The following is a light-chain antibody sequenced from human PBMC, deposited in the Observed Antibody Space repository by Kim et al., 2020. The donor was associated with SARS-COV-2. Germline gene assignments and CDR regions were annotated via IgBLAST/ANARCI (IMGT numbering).Light chain of an antibody. CDR1: SLTIYY. CDR3: SSRDTSSDNPNWV. V-gene: IGLV3-19*01. CDR2: SKN. Sequence: GQTVSITCQGDSLTIYYATWFQQKPGQAPLLVIYSKNSRPSGIPARFSGSSSGKTASLIITGAQAEDEADYYCSSRDTSSDNPNWVFGGGTKLTVL. J-gene: IGLJ3*02.